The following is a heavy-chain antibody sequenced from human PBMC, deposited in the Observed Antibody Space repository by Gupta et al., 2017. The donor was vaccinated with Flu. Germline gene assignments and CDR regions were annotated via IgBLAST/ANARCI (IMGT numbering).Heavy chain of an antibody. CDR3: ARSFAMRAGGCDP. V-gene: IGHV3-21*01. J-gene: IGHJ5*02. Sequence: VRRAPEKGLWWVSSISSSISYIYYADSVKGRFTISRDNAKTSLYLQLTSLRAEATAVYYCARSFAMRAGGCDPWGQGTLVTVSS. D-gene: IGHD3-10*01. CDR2: ISSSISYI.